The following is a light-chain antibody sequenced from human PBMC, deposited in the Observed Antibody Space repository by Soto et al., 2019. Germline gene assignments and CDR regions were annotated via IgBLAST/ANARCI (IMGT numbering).Light chain of an antibody. CDR1: QSISPW. CDR3: QQYHSYPLS. Sequence: DLQMTQSPSTLSASVGDRVTITCRASQSISPWLAWYQQKPGKAPKLLISEASSLEGGVPSSFSGSGSGTEFTLTISSLQPDDFATYYCQQYHSYPLSFGGGTKVEIK. J-gene: IGKJ4*01. CDR2: EAS. V-gene: IGKV1-5*03.